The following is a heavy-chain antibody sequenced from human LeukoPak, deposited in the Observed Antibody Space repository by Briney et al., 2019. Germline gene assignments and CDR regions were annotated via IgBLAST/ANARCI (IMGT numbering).Heavy chain of an antibody. CDR2: IYNGDT. Sequence: TSETLSLTCTVSGGSISSGSYYWSWIRQPPGKGLEWIGYIYNGDTNYNPSLKSRVTISVDTSKNQFSLKLSSVTAADTAVYYCATSNSGYDWEMWFDPWGQGTLVTVSS. J-gene: IGHJ5*02. CDR3: ATSNSGYDWEMWFDP. V-gene: IGHV4-61*01. CDR1: GGSISSGSYY. D-gene: IGHD5-12*01.